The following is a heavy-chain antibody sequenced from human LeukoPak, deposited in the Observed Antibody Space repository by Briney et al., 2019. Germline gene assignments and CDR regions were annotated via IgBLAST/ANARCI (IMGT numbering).Heavy chain of an antibody. D-gene: IGHD3-22*01. CDR1: VGSISSGDYY. CDR3: ARPYYYDSRIDP. J-gene: IGHJ5*02. Sequence: PSQTLSLTCTVSVGSISSGDYYWSWIRQPPGKGLEWIAYMYYSGSTYYNPSLKSRVTMSADTSKNQLSLKLSSVTAADAAVYYCARPYYYDSRIDPWGQEILVTVSS. V-gene: IGHV4-30-4*01. CDR2: MYYSGST.